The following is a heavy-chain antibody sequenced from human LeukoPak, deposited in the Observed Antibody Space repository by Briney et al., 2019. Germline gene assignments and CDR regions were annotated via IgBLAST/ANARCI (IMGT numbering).Heavy chain of an antibody. CDR2: IYYSGST. CDR1: GGSISSSSYY. J-gene: IGHJ4*02. V-gene: IGHV4-39*01. CDR3: ARQIRRYFDWLSLYYFDY. Sequence: SETLSLTCTVSGGSISSSSYYWGWIRQPPGKGLEWIGSIYYSGSTYYNPSLKSRVTISVDTSKNQFSLKLSSVTAADTAVYYCARQIRRYFDWLSLYYFDYWGQGTLVTVSS. D-gene: IGHD3-9*01.